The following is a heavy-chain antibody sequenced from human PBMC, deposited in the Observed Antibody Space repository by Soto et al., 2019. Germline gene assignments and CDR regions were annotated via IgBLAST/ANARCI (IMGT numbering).Heavy chain of an antibody. V-gene: IGHV3-21*01. D-gene: IGHD3-10*01. CDR3: ARSYGSGSYYNAPHKYYYYGMDV. Sequence: GGSLRLSCAASGFTFSSYSMNWVRQAPGKGLEWVSSISSSSSYIYYADSVKGRFTISRDNAKNSLYLQMNSLRAEDTAVYYCARSYGSGSYYNAPHKYYYYGMDVWGQGTTVTVSS. CDR2: ISSSSSYI. J-gene: IGHJ6*02. CDR1: GFTFSSYS.